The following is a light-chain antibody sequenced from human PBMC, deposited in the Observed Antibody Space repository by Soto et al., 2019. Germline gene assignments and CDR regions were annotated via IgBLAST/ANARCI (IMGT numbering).Light chain of an antibody. CDR2: GAS. V-gene: IGKV3-20*01. CDR1: QSLSSNS. J-gene: IGKJ2*01. CDR3: QHYGTSPYT. Sequence: EIVLTQSPGTLSLSRGERVILSCGASQSLSSNSLAWYQQKPGQAPRLLIYGASSRATGIPDSFSGSESGTNLSLTISRLEPTDFAVYFCQHYGTSPYTFGQGTKLQIK.